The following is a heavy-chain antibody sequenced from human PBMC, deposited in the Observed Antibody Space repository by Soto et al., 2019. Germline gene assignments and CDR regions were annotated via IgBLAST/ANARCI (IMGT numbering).Heavy chain of an antibody. CDR1: GFTFDDYA. CDR2: ISWNSGSI. Sequence: EVPLVESGGCLVQPGRSLRLSCAASGFTFDDYAMHWVRQAPGKGLEWVSGISWNSGSIGYADSVKGRFTISRDNAKNSLYLQMNSLRAEDTALYYCAKDAYYYGMDVWGQGTTVTVSS. J-gene: IGHJ6*02. CDR3: AKDAYYYGMDV. V-gene: IGHV3-9*01.